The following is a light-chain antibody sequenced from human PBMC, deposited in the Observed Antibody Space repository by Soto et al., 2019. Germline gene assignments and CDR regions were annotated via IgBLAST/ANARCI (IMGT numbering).Light chain of an antibody. CDR1: QDINSY. V-gene: IGKV1-33*01. CDR2: DAC. J-gene: IGKJ5*01. Sequence: DIQMTQSPSSLSASVGDRVTITCQASQDINSYLSWYQQRPGKAPKLLIYDACTLETGVPSRFSGSGSGTDFIFTISSLQPEDFATYYCQQYDTFPVTFGQGTRLEIK. CDR3: QQYDTFPVT.